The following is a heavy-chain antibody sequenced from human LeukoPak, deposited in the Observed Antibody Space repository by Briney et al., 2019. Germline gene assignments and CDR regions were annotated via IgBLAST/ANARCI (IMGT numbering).Heavy chain of an antibody. CDR2: IWYDGSNK. D-gene: IGHD2-15*01. Sequence: GGSLRLSCAASGFTFSSYGMHWVRQAPGKGLEWVAVIWYDGSNKYYADSVKGRFTISRDNSKNTLYLQMNSLRAEDTAVYYCARDARAVAATSEYGTDVWGQGTTVTVSS. J-gene: IGHJ6*02. CDR3: ARDARAVAATSEYGTDV. CDR1: GFTFSSYG. V-gene: IGHV3-33*01.